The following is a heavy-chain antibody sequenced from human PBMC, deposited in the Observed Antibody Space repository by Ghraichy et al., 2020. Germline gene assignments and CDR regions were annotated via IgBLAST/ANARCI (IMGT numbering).Heavy chain of an antibody. CDR2: INHSGST. CDR1: GGSFSGYY. V-gene: IGHV4-34*01. CDR3: ARGFGITIYFNYGMDV. D-gene: IGHD3-3*01. J-gene: IGHJ6*02. Sequence: GSLRLSCAVYGGSFSGYYWSWIRQPPGKGLEWIGEINHSGSTNYNPSLKSRVTISVDTSKNQFSLKLSSVTAADTAVYYCARGFGITIYFNYGMDVWGQGTTVTVSS.